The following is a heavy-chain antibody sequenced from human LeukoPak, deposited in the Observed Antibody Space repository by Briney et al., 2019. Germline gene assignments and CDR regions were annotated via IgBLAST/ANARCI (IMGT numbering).Heavy chain of an antibody. J-gene: IGHJ4*02. D-gene: IGHD6-13*01. Sequence: ASVKVSFKASGYTFTSYGISWVRQAPGQGLEWMGWISAYNGNTNYAQKLQGRVTMTTDTSTSTAYMELRSLRSDDTAVYYCARLGIAAWIPHYFDYWGQGTLVTVSS. CDR1: GYTFTSYG. V-gene: IGHV1-18*01. CDR3: ARLGIAAWIPHYFDY. CDR2: ISAYNGNT.